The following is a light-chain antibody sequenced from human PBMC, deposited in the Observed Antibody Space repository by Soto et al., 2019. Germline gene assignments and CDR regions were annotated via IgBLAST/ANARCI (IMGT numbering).Light chain of an antibody. CDR3: CSYAGTYTRV. CDR1: SSDVDNYNN. Sequence: QSALTQPRSVSGSPGQSVTISCTRTSSDVDNYNNVSWYQQHPGKAPKLLIYDVTKRPSGVPYRFSGSKSGNTASLTISGLQAGDDADYCCCSYAGTYTRVFGTGTKVTVL. V-gene: IGLV2-11*01. CDR2: DVT. J-gene: IGLJ1*01.